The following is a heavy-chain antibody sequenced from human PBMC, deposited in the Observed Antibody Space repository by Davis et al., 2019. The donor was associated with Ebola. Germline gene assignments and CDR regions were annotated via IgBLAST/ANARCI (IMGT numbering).Heavy chain of an antibody. CDR2: ISSSGSTI. J-gene: IGHJ4*02. D-gene: IGHD4-11*01. Sequence: GESLKISCAASGFTFSDYYMSWIRQDPGKGLEWVSYISSSGSTIYYADSVKGRFTISRDNAKNSLYLQMNSLRAEDTAVYYCALTTVTHPDYWGQGTLVTVSS. CDR3: ALTTVTHPDY. CDR1: GFTFSDYY. V-gene: IGHV3-11*01.